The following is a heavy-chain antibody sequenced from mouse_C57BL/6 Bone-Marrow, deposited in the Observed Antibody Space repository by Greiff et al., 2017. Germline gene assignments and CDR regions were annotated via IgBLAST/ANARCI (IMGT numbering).Heavy chain of an antibody. D-gene: IGHD3-1*01. CDR1: GYTFTSYG. CDR2: IYPRSGNT. CDR3: ASSDASD. V-gene: IGHV1-81*01. Sequence: QVQLQQSGAELARPGASVKLSCKASGYTFTSYGISWVKQRTGQGLEWIGEIYPRSGNTYYNEKFKGKATLPADKSSSTAYMELRSLTSEDSAVYFCASSDASDWGQGTSVTVSS. J-gene: IGHJ4*01.